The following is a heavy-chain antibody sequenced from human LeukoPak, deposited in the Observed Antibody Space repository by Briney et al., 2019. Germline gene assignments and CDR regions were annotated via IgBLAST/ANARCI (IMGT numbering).Heavy chain of an antibody. D-gene: IGHD3-22*01. CDR3: ARGPRNYYDSSGYYYLFDY. Sequence: SETLPLTCAVYGGSFSGYYWSWLRQPPGKGLEWVGEINHSGSTNYNPSLKSRVTISVDTSKNQFSLKLSSVTAADTAVYYCARGPRNYYDSSGYYYLFDYWGQGTLVTVSS. V-gene: IGHV4-34*01. J-gene: IGHJ4*02. CDR1: GGSFSGYY. CDR2: INHSGST.